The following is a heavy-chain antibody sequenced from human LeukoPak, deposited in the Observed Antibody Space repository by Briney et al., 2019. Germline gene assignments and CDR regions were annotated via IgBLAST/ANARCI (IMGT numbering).Heavy chain of an antibody. J-gene: IGHJ4*02. CDR2: IKQDGSDT. V-gene: IGHV3-7*01. D-gene: IGHD6-13*01. CDR1: GFTFNTYT. CDR3: ARDIAIAAAGTDYFDY. Sequence: GGSLRLSCAASGFTFNTYTMNWVRQAPGKGLEWVANIKQDGSDTYYVDSVKGRFTISRDNAKNSLYLQMYSLRAEDTAVYYYARDIAIAAAGTDYFDYWGQGALVTVSS.